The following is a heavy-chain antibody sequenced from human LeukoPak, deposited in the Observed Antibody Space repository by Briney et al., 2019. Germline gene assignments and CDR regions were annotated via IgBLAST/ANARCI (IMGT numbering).Heavy chain of an antibody. D-gene: IGHD6-19*01. CDR3: ARRLRLDWFDP. Sequence: SETLSLTCAVYGGSFSGYYWSWIRQPPGKGLEWIGYIYYSGSTNYNPSLKSRVTISVDTSKNQFSLKLSSVTAADTAVYYCARRLRLDWFDPWGQGTLVTVSS. CDR2: IYYSGST. J-gene: IGHJ5*02. V-gene: IGHV4-59*08. CDR1: GGSFSGYY.